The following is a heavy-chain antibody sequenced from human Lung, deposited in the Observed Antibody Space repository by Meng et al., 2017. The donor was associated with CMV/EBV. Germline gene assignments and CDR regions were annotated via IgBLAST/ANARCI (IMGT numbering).Heavy chain of an antibody. CDR2: IIPILGIA. CDR3: ASLGYCSSTSCPFYYYYGMDV. D-gene: IGHD2-2*01. J-gene: IGHJ6*02. Sequence: SXXVSCKASGGTFSSYAISWVRQAPGQGLEWMGGIIPILGIANYAQKFQGRVTITADKSTSTAYMELSSLRSEDTAVYYCASLGYCSSTSCPFYYYYGMDVWGQGXTVTVSS. V-gene: IGHV1-69*10. CDR1: GGTFSSYA.